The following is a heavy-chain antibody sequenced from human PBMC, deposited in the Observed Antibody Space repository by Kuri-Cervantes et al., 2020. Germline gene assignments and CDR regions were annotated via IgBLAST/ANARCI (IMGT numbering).Heavy chain of an antibody. D-gene: IGHD1-26*01. CDR1: GYTFTSYG. V-gene: IGHV1-18*01. CDR3: AKDHEGGSSEYYFDY. Sequence: ASVKVSCKASGYTFTSYGISWVRQAPGQGLEWMGWISAYNGNTNYAQKLQGRVTMTTDTSTSTAYMILRSLRSDDTAVYYCAKDHEGGSSEYYFDYWGQGTLVTVSS. CDR2: ISAYNGNT. J-gene: IGHJ4*02.